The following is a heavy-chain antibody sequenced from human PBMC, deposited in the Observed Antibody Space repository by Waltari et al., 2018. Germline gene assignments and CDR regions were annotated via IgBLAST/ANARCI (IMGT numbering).Heavy chain of an antibody. Sequence: QVQLVQSGAEVKKPGASVKVSCTASGYTFTGYYMHWVRQAPGQGLEWMGRINPNSGGTNYAQKFQGRVTMTRDTSISTAYMELSRLRSDDTAVYYCASVPIVVVPAAVRDFDYWGQGTLVTVSS. D-gene: IGHD2-2*01. V-gene: IGHV1-2*06. CDR3: ASVPIVVVPAAVRDFDY. CDR2: INPNSGGT. J-gene: IGHJ4*02. CDR1: GYTFTGYY.